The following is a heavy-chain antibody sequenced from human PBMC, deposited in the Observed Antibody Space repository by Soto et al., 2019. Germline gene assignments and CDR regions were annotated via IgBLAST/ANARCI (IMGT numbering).Heavy chain of an antibody. Sequence: PGGSVRLSCAASGFTFSSYEMNWVRQAPGKGLEWVSYISSSGSTIYYADSVKGRFTISRDNAKNSLYLQMNSLRAEDTAVYYCARDGVTMVRGVIITPPYYYYATDVPGSAPKDTFSS. CDR2: ISSSGSTI. J-gene: IGHJ6*04. V-gene: IGHV3-48*03. CDR1: GFTFSSYE. D-gene: IGHD3-10*01. CDR3: ARDGVTMVRGVIITPPYYYYATDV.